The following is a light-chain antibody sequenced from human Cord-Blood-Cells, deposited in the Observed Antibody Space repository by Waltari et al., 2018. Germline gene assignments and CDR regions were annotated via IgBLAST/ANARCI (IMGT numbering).Light chain of an antibody. J-gene: IGLJ3*02. CDR3: SSYTSSSTWV. CDR1: SSDVGGYTY. CDR2: DVN. V-gene: IGLV2-14*01. Sequence: QSALTQPASVSGSPGQSITISCTGTSSDVGGYTYVSWYQQHPGQAPKLMIYDVNKRPPGVSNPFSGSKSGNPASLTISGLQAEDEADYYCSSYTSSSTWVVGGGTKLTVL.